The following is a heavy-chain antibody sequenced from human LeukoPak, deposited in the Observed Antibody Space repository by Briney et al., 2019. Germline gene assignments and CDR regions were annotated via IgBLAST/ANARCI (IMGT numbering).Heavy chain of an antibody. Sequence: PGGSLRLSCVASGFTFGLYSMHWVRQAPGKGLEYVSAIPGDAHDTFYANSVMGRFTISRDNSRNILYLQMGSLRPDDTGVYYCARVMRGYDHWGQGILVTVSS. CDR2: IPGDAHDT. CDR1: GFTFGLYS. J-gene: IGHJ5*02. D-gene: IGHD5-12*01. CDR3: ARVMRGYDH. V-gene: IGHV3-64*01.